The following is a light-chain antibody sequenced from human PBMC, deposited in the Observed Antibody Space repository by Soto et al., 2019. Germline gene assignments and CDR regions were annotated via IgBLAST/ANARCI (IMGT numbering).Light chain of an antibody. CDR3: QGYGSPPRFT. CDR1: QRISSRY. J-gene: IGKJ2*01. CDR2: GAS. V-gene: IGKV3-20*01. Sequence: EIVLTQSPGTLSLSPGERATLSCRASQRISSRYLAWYQQKPGQAPRLLISGASTRATGIPDRFSGSGSGTDFTLTISRLEPEDLAVYFCQGYGSPPRFTFGQGTKVNIK.